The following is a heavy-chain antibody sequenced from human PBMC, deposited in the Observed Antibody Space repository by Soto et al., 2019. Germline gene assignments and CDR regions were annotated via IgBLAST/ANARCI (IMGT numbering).Heavy chain of an antibody. D-gene: IGHD3-16*02. CDR1: GGTFSSYA. CDR2: IIPIFGTA. J-gene: IGHJ4*02. V-gene: IGHV1-69*12. Sequence: QVQLVQSGAEVKKPGSSVKVSCKASGGTFSSYAISWVRQAPGQGLEWMGGIIPIFGTANYAQKFQGRVTITADESTSTAYMELSSLRSEDTAVYYCARDYDYVWGSYRTCYFDYWGQGTLVTVSS. CDR3: ARDYDYVWGSYRTCYFDY.